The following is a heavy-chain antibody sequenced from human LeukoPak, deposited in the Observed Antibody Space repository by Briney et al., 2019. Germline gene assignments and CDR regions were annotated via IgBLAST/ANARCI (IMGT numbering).Heavy chain of an antibody. Sequence: GESLKISCKGSGYSFTSYWIGWVRQMPGKGLEWMGIIYPGDSDTRYSPSFQGQVTISADKSLSTAYLQWSSLKASDTAMYYCARSLSLMGSGWYRNWFDPWGQGTLVTVSS. V-gene: IGHV5-51*01. J-gene: IGHJ5*02. CDR3: ARSLSLMGSGWYRNWFDP. CDR1: GYSFTSYW. D-gene: IGHD6-19*01. CDR2: IYPGDSDT.